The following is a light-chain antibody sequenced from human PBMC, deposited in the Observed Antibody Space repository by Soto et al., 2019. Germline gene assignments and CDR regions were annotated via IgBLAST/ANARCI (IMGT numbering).Light chain of an antibody. CDR1: QSVSSN. CDR2: GAS. Sequence: EIVMTQSPATLFVSPGERATLSCRASQSVSSNLAWYQQKPGQAPRLLIYGASTRATGIPARFSGSGSGTAFTLTISSLQSEDFAVYYCQQYNNWPWTFGQGTKVEIK. V-gene: IGKV3-15*01. J-gene: IGKJ1*01. CDR3: QQYNNWPWT.